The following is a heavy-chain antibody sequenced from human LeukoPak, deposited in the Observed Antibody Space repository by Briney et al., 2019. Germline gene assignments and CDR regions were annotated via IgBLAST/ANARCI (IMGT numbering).Heavy chain of an antibody. V-gene: IGHV3-23*01. CDR2: ISGSSGIK. D-gene: IGHD4/OR15-4a*01. CDR1: GFSFSTYA. Sequence: PGGSLRLSCAASGFSFSTYAMSWVRQAPGKGLEWVSYISGSSGIKHYADSVKGRFTISRDTSKNTLYLQMNSLRAEDTALYYCAKDRNPYGGIGAFDMWGQGTMVTVT. J-gene: IGHJ3*02. CDR3: AKDRNPYGGIGAFDM.